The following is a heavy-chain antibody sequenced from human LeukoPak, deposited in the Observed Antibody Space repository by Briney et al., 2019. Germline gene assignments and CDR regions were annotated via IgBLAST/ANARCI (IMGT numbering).Heavy chain of an antibody. CDR1: GVTFSNYW. D-gene: IGHD2-8*01. Sequence: GGSLRLSCVDSGVTFSNYWMNWVRPAPGKGLEWVANINQDGSEKYYVDSVKGRFTISRDNAKKSLYLQMDSLRAQDTAVYYCARDWVFWGQGTLVIVSS. V-gene: IGHV3-7*01. CDR2: INQDGSEK. CDR3: ARDWVF. J-gene: IGHJ1*01.